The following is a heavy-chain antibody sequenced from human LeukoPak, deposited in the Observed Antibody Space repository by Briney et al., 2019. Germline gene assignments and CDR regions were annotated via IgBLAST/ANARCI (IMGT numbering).Heavy chain of an antibody. J-gene: IGHJ4*02. Sequence: PGGSLRLSCAASGFTFSAYGMSWVRQAPGKGLEWVSALSGSAGGTYYADSVKGRFTISRDNSKNTLYLQMNSLRAEDTAVYYCRGEGSSSSFDYWGQGTLVTVSS. CDR3: RGEGSSSSFDY. CDR1: GFTFSAYG. V-gene: IGHV3-23*01. CDR2: LSGSAGGT. D-gene: IGHD6-6*01.